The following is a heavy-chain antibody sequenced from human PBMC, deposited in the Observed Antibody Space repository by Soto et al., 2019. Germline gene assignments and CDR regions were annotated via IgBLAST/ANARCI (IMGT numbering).Heavy chain of an antibody. CDR1: GFSLSNARMG. CDR2: IFSNDEK. V-gene: IGHV2-26*01. J-gene: IGHJ6*03. D-gene: IGHD3-9*01. Sequence: QVTLKESGPVLVQPTETLTLTCTVSGFSLSNARMGVSWIRQPPGKALEWLAHIFSNDEKSYSTSLKSRLTISKDTSKSQVVLTMTNMDPVDTATYSCARIQGPYDILTRFYYYYCMDVWGKGTTVTVSS. CDR3: ARIQGPYDILTRFYYYYCMDV.